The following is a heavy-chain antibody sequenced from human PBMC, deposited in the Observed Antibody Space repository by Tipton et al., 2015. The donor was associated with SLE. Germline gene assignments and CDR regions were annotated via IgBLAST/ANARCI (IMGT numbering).Heavy chain of an antibody. J-gene: IGHJ4*02. CDR2: VYYTGTP. CDR1: GGSISSSY. D-gene: IGHD1-7*01. CDR3: ARVVTGTWGY. V-gene: IGHV4-59*12. Sequence: TLSLTCIVSGGSISSSYWSWIRQSPGKGLEWVGHVYYTGTPYYNPSLKSRVTISVDTSKNQFSLKLSSVTAADTAVYYCARVVTGTWGYWGQGTLVTVSS.